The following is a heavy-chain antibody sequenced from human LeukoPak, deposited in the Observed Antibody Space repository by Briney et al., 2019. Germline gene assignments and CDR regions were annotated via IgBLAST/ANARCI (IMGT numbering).Heavy chain of an antibody. CDR1: GFTFSSYS. CDR2: ISSSGSTI. J-gene: IGHJ4*02. D-gene: IGHD3-22*01. CDR3: ARDLPITMIVFDY. V-gene: IGHV3-48*04. Sequence: GGSLRLSCAASGFTFSSYSMNWVRQAPGKGLEWVSSISSSGSTIYYADSVKGRFTISRDNAKNSLYLQMNSLRAEDTAVYYCARDLPITMIVFDYWGQGTLVTVSS.